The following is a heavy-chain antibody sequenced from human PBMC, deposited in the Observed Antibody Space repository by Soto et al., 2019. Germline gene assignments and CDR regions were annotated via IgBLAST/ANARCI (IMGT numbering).Heavy chain of an antibody. J-gene: IGHJ3*01. D-gene: IGHD6-19*01. V-gene: IGHV3-30-3*01. CDR1: GFTLSSYV. Sequence: GGSLRLSCAASGFTLSSYVMHWVRQAPGKGLEWVARISYAGNDNYYADSVKGRFTISRDNSKRTLYLQMTSLRADDTAVYYCARDRQQWLEPAGGALPFWGQGTMVTVSS. CDR3: ARDRQQWLEPAGGALPF. CDR2: ISYAGNDN.